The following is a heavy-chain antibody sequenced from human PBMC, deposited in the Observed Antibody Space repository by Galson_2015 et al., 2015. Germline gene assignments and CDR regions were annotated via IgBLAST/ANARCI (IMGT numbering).Heavy chain of an antibody. V-gene: IGHV1-2*06. D-gene: IGHD3-10*01. CDR2: INPNSGGT. J-gene: IGHJ5*02. CDR1: GYTFTGYY. CDR3: AGITMVQGVIIRGYNWFDP. Sequence: SVKVSCKASGYTFTGYYMHWVRQAPGQGLEWMGRINPNSGGTNYAQKFQGRVTMTRDTSISTAYMELSRLRSDDTAVYYCAGITMVQGVIIRGYNWFDPWGQGTLVTVSS.